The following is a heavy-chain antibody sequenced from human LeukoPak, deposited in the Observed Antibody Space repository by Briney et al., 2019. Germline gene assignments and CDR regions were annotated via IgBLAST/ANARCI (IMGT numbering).Heavy chain of an antibody. J-gene: IGHJ5*02. CDR1: GFTFGTYW. V-gene: IGHV3-74*01. CDR3: ARGGSCCDWFDP. Sequence: PGGSLRLSCGASGFTFGTYWMHWVRQAPGKGLVWVSGINSDGGTTTYADSVKGRFTISRDNAKNSLYLQMNSLRAEDTAVYYCARGGSCCDWFDPWGQGTLVTVSS. CDR2: INSDGGTT.